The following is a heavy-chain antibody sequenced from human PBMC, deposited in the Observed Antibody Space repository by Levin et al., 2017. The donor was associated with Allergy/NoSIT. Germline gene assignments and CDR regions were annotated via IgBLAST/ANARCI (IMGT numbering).Heavy chain of an antibody. J-gene: IGHJ4*02. Sequence: GESLKISCTASGFSFLDFGISWLRQAPGKGLEWVGSIRTKAYGGTTEYAASVKGRFSILRDDSKTTAYLQMNSLKTADTAVYYCSREYSSSSSYFDYWGRGTLVTVSS. CDR3: SREYSSSSSYFDY. CDR2: IRTKAYGGTT. V-gene: IGHV3-49*03. CDR1: GFSFLDFG. D-gene: IGHD6-6*01.